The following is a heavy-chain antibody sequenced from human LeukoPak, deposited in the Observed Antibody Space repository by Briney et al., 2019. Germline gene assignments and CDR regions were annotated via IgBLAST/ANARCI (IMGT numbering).Heavy chain of an antibody. J-gene: IGHJ3*01. CDR3: AKEMATIRAFDF. Sequence: GGSLRLSCAAAGFTFSAYEMNWVRQAPGKGLEWVSYISTSGDKIYHADSVRGRFTTSRDNAKNSLSLQMNSLRVEDTAIYYCAKEMATIRAFDFWGQGTMVTVSS. D-gene: IGHD5-24*01. CDR1: GFTFSAYE. CDR2: ISTSGDKI. V-gene: IGHV3-48*03.